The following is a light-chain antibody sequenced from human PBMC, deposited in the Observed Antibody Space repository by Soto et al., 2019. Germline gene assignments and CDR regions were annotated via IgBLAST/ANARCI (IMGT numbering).Light chain of an antibody. CDR1: SSDVGRYNY. V-gene: IGLV2-14*01. CDR2: EVS. Sequence: SALTQPASVSGSPGQSITISCTGTSSDVGRYNYVSWYQQYPGKAPKLIIFEVSIRPSGVSNRFSGSKSGTTASLTISGLQTDDEADYYCASYTSRTSVVFGGGTKLTVL. J-gene: IGLJ2*01. CDR3: ASYTSRTSVV.